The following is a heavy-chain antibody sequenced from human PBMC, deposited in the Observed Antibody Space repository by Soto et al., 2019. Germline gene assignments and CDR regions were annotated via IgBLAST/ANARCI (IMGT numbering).Heavy chain of an antibody. CDR1: GGSISSGGYY. CDR2: IYYSGST. J-gene: IGHJ4*02. V-gene: IGHV4-31*03. Sequence: VQLKESGPGVVKPSQTLSLTCTVSGGSISSGGYYWSWIRQHAGKGLEWIGYIYYSGSTYYNPSLKSRVTISVDTSKNQFSLKLRSVTAADTAVYYCARFGYSTNIGIDYWGQGTLVTVSS. D-gene: IGHD3-22*01. CDR3: ARFGYSTNIGIDY.